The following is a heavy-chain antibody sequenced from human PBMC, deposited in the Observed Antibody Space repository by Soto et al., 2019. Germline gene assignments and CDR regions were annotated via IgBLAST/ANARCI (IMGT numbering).Heavy chain of an antibody. CDR2: IFNSGRT. J-gene: IGHJ5*01. Sequence: QVQLQESGPGLVKPSETLSLTCTVSGGSISSYYWSWIRQPPGKGLEWIGFIFNSGRTSYNPSLRSRVTISIDTSEYQFSLILNSVTAADTAVYYCASMIGDPVLSFDSWGQGTLVAVSS. V-gene: IGHV4-59*01. D-gene: IGHD4-17*01. CDR3: ASMIGDPVLSFDS. CDR1: GGSISSYY.